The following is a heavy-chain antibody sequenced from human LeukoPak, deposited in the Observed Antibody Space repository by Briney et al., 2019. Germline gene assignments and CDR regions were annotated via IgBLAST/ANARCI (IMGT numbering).Heavy chain of an antibody. CDR1: GGSFSGYY. D-gene: IGHD2-21*01. Sequence: SETLSLTCAVYGGSFSGYYWSWIRQPPGKGLEWIGEINHSGSTNYNPSLKSRVAISLDTSKNQISLNIVSVTAADTAVYYCARHEFASPFDSWGQGTLVTVSS. V-gene: IGHV4-34*01. CDR2: INHSGST. J-gene: IGHJ4*02. CDR3: ARHEFASPFDS.